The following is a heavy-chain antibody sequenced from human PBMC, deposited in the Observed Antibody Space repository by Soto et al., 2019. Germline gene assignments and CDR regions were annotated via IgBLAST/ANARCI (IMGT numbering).Heavy chain of an antibody. CDR2: ISDYGRI. CDR3: ARGPVVRRIQLWLTPYYFDY. D-gene: IGHD5-18*01. J-gene: IGHJ4*02. CDR1: GFTFGNYW. V-gene: IGHV3-74*01. Sequence: GGSLRLSCAASGFTFGNYWMHWVRQAPGKGLVWVSRISDYGRINYADSVKDRFIISRDDAKSELYLQLNDLRAEDTAMYYCARGPVVRRIQLWLTPYYFDYWGQGTLVTVSS.